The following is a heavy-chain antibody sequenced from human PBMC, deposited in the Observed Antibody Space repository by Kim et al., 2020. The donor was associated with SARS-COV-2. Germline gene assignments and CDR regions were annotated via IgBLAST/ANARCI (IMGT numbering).Heavy chain of an antibody. CDR1: GYTFTNYP. J-gene: IGHJ3*02. CDR2: INAGNGDT. D-gene: IGHD5-18*01. CDR3: ARSSIGQVWSYDAFAI. V-gene: IGHV1-3*01. Sequence: ASVKVSCKASGYTFTNYPMHWVRQAPGQRLEWMGWINAGNGDTKYSQNFQGRVTITRDTSASIAYMELSSLRSEDTAVYYCARSSIGQVWSYDAFAIWGQGTMVT.